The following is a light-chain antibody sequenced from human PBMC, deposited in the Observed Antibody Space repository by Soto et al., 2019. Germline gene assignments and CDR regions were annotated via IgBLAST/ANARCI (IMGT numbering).Light chain of an antibody. J-gene: IGKJ1*01. CDR1: ESVSTN. CDR2: GAS. V-gene: IGKV3-20*01. CDR3: QQYGSSPQT. Sequence: EIEMTQAPATLSLAPGERVTLSCRASESVSTNLAWYQQKAGQAPRLLIYGASSRATGIPDRFSGSGSGTDFTLTISRLEPEDFAVYYCQQYGSSPQTFGQGTKVDTK.